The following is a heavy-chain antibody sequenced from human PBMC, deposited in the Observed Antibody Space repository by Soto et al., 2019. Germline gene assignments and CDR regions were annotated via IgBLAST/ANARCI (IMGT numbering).Heavy chain of an antibody. D-gene: IGHD6-13*01. V-gene: IGHV1-8*01. J-gene: IGHJ4*02. CDR3: ARAPQTVAGAGIWY. Sequence: ASVKVSCKASGYTFTSYDIYWVRQATGQGLEWMGWMNPNTGNSGYAQKFQGRVTMTSDTSISTAHMELSSLRSEDTAVYYCARAPQTVAGAGIWYWGQGTLVTVSS. CDR2: MNPNTGNS. CDR1: GYTFTSYD.